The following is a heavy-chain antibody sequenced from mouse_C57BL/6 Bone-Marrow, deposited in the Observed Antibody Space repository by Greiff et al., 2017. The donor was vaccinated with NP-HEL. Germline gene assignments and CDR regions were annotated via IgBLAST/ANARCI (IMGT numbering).Heavy chain of an antibody. CDR3: ARVVVANYWYFDV. CDR1: GFTFSDYG. D-gene: IGHD1-1*01. Sequence: EVKLVESGGGLVKPGGSLKLSCAASGFTFSDYGMHWVRQAPEKGLEWVAYISSGSSTIYYADTVKGRFTISRDNAKNTLFLQMTSLRSEDTAMYYCARVVVANYWYFDVWGTGTTVTVSS. CDR2: ISSGSSTI. J-gene: IGHJ1*03. V-gene: IGHV5-17*01.